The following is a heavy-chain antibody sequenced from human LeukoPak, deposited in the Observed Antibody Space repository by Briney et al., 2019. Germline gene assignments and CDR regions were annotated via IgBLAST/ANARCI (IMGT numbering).Heavy chain of an antibody. D-gene: IGHD3-3*01. Sequence: SVKVSCKASGGTFSSYAISWVRQAPGQGLEWMGGIIPIFGTANYAQKFQGRVTITADESTSTAHMELSSLRSEDTAVYYCARCQRILEWFPFDYWGQGTLVTVSS. CDR1: GGTFSSYA. V-gene: IGHV1-69*13. J-gene: IGHJ4*02. CDR3: ARCQRILEWFPFDY. CDR2: IIPIFGTA.